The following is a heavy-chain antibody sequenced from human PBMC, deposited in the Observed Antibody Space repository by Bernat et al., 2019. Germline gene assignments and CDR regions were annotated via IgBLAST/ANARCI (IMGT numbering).Heavy chain of an antibody. CDR2: ISSSSSYI. CDR3: ARELGVGVTRIGDVFDI. V-gene: IGHV3-21*01. Sequence: EVQLVESGGGLVKPGGSLRLSCAASGFIFSSCSMNWVRQAPGTRMEWVSSISSSSSYICYADTLKGRFTISRDNAKNSLYLQMNSLRADDTAVYYCARELGVGVTRIGDVFDIWGQGTMVTVSS. D-gene: IGHD1-26*01. J-gene: IGHJ3*02. CDR1: GFIFSSCS.